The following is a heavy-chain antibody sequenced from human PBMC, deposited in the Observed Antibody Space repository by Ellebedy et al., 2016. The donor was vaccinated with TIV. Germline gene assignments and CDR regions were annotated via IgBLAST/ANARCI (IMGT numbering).Heavy chain of an antibody. CDR3: ASLYLGDSNDY. D-gene: IGHD2-21*02. CDR2: IDPSDSYT. J-gene: IGHJ4*02. Sequence: GESLKISXKGSGYNFTNYWINWVRQMPGKGLEWMGRIDPSDSYTNYSPSFRGHVTISADKSISTAFLQWSSLKASDTAMYYCASLYLGDSNDYWGQGALVTVSS. V-gene: IGHV5-10-1*01. CDR1: GYNFTNYW.